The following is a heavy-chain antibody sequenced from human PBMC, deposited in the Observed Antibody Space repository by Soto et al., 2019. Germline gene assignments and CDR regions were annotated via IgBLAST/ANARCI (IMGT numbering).Heavy chain of an antibody. CDR2: IFPVFGTA. J-gene: IGHJ6*02. Sequence: QVQLVQSGAEVKKPGSLVKVSCKASGDTFSRNSISWVRQAPGQGLEWMGGIFPVFGTATYAQKFQGRVFIIADESTTTAYMELTSLIYEDTAVYYCAVGPSAAAWYSHGMDVWGQGTTVTVSS. D-gene: IGHD2-2*01. CDR3: AVGPSAAAWYSHGMDV. V-gene: IGHV1-69*12. CDR1: GDTFSRNS.